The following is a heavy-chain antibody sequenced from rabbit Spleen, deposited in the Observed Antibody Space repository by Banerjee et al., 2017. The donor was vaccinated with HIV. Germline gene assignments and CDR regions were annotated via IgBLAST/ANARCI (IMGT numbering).Heavy chain of an antibody. V-gene: IGHV1S45*01. Sequence: QQQLEESGGDLVTPEGSLTLTCTASGFSFSSGFWICWVRQAPGKGLEWIACIYATGSVDTDYANWATGRFTISKTSSTTVTLQMTSLTAADMATFFCARGVYDDYDTYYFDLWGQGTLVTVS. CDR3: ARGVYDDYDTYYFDL. CDR2: IYATGSVDT. CDR1: GFSFSSGFW. D-gene: IGHD2-1*01. J-gene: IGHJ4*01.